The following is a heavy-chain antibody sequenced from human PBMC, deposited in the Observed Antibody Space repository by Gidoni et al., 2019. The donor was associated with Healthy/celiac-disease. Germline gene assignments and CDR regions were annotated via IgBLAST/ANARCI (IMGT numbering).Heavy chain of an antibody. CDR1: GGSISSYY. Sequence: QVQLPESGPGLVKPSETLSLTCTVSGGSISSYYWSWIRQPQGKGLEWIGYIYYSGSTNYNPSLKSRVTISVDTSKNQFSLKLSSVTAADTAVYYCASRDLDEAGWYDYWGQGTLVTVSS. V-gene: IGHV4-59*01. CDR3: ASRDLDEAGWYDY. J-gene: IGHJ4*02. D-gene: IGHD2-15*01. CDR2: IYYSGST.